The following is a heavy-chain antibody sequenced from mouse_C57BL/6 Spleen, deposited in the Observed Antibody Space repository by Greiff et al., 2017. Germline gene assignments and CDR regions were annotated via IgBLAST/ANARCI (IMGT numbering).Heavy chain of an antibody. D-gene: IGHD2-4*01. CDR2: IYPRSGNT. Sequence: QVQLQQSGAELARPGASVKLSCKASGYTFTSYGISWVKQRTGQGLEWIGEIYPRSGNTYYNEKFKGKATLTADKSSSTAYMELRSLTSEDSAVYFGSSVGSYDYDEAGFAYGGQGTLVTASA. CDR3: SSVGSYDYDEAGFAY. J-gene: IGHJ3*01. V-gene: IGHV1-81*01. CDR1: GYTFTSYG.